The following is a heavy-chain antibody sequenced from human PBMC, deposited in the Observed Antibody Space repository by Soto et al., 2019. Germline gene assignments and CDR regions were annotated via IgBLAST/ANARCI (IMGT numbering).Heavy chain of an antibody. CDR2: IYYSGST. CDR3: ARDLLWVAAAGFYYYGMDV. Sequence: PSETLSLTCTVSGGSVSSGSYYWSWIRQPPGKGLEWIGYIYYSGSTNYNPSLKSRVTISVDTSKNQFSLKLSSVTAADTAVYYCARDLLWVAAAGFYYYGMDVWGQGTTVTVSS. CDR1: GGSVSSGSYY. V-gene: IGHV4-61*01. J-gene: IGHJ6*02. D-gene: IGHD6-13*01.